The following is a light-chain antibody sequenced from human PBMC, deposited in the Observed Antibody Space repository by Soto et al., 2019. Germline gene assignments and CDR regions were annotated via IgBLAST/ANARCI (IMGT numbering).Light chain of an antibody. J-gene: IGLJ1*01. CDR1: SSNIGSNT. CDR2: NNN. CDR3: AAWDDSLNGLV. Sequence: QSVLTQPPSASGTPGQRVTISCSGSSSNIGSNTVNWYQQLPGTAPKLLIYNNNQRPSGVPDRFSGSKSGTSASLAISGLQSADEADYYCAAWDDSLNGLVVGTGTKLTVL. V-gene: IGLV1-44*01.